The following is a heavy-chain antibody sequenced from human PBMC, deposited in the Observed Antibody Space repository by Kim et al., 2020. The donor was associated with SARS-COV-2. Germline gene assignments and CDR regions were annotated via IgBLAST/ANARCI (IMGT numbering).Heavy chain of an antibody. D-gene: IGHD2-15*01. Sequence: SETLSLTCTVSGGSISSGDYYWSWIRQPPGKGLEWIGYIYYSGSTYYNPSLKSRVTISVDTSKNQFSLKLSSVTAADTTVYYCARGWAYCSGGSCYSWWFDPWGQGTLVTVSS. CDR3: ARGWAYCSGGSCYSWWFDP. V-gene: IGHV4-30-4*01. CDR2: IYYSGST. J-gene: IGHJ5*02. CDR1: GGSISSGDYY.